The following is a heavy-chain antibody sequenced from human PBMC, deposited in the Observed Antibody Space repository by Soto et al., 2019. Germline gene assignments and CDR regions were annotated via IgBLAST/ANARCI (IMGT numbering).Heavy chain of an antibody. Sequence: GGSLRLSCAASGFTFSSYGMHWVRQAPGKGLEWVAVISYDGSNKYYADSVKGRFTISRDNSKNTLYLQMNSLRAEDTAVYYCAKDRGYCSSTSCYTGMDIWGQGTTVTVSS. CDR2: ISYDGSNK. J-gene: IGHJ6*02. D-gene: IGHD2-2*02. CDR3: AKDRGYCSSTSCYTGMDI. V-gene: IGHV3-30*18. CDR1: GFTFSSYG.